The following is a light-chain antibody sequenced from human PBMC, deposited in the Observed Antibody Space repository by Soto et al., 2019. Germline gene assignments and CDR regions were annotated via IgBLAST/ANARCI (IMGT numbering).Light chain of an antibody. J-gene: IGKJ1*01. Sequence: EIVMTQSPATLSVSPGERATLSCRASQSVSSNLAWYQQKPGQAPRLLIYGASTRATGIPARFSGSGSGTEVTLTICSLQSEDFAVYYCQQYNNWPPWTFGQGTKVEIK. CDR1: QSVSSN. V-gene: IGKV3-15*01. CDR2: GAS. CDR3: QQYNNWPPWT.